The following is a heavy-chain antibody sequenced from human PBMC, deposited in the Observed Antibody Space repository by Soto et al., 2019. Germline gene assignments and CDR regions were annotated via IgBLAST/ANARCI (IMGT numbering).Heavy chain of an antibody. CDR1: GYTFTNYG. J-gene: IGHJ3*01. Sequence: QIHLVQSGTEVKKPGASVKVSCKASGYTFTNYGISWVRQVPGQGPEWMGWISASNGNTNYAQRLQGRVTMTTDTSTNTSYMHLRSLRSDDTAVYYCAREMVARRVGRSDWGEAFDLWGQGTMVIVSS. CDR3: AREMVARRVGRSDWGEAFDL. V-gene: IGHV1-18*01. CDR2: ISASNGNT. D-gene: IGHD2-21*01.